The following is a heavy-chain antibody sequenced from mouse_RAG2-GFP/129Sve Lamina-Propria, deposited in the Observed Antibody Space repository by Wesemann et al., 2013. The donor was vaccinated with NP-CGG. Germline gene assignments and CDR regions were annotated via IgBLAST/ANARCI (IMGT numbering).Heavy chain of an antibody. CDR3: TTRDGYYPIYAMDY. CDR2: IDPEDGDT. D-gene: IGHD2-3*01. J-gene: IGHJ4*01. Sequence: VQLQQPGAELVKPGASVKLSCKASGYTFTSYWMHWVKQRPGRGLEWIGRIDPEDGDTEYAPKFQGKATMTADTSSNTAYLQLSSLTSEDTAVYYCTTRDGYYPIYAMDYWGQGTSVTVSS. V-gene: IGHV14-1*01. CDR1: GYTFTSYW.